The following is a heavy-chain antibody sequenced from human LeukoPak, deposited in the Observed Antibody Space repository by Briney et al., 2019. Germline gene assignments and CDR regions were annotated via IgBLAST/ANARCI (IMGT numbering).Heavy chain of an antibody. CDR2: IRYDGNNK. CDR1: GYTLTSYY. Sequence: SCKASGYTLTSYYMLWVRQAPGKGLEWVAFIRYDGNNKLYADSMKGRFTISRDNSKNTLYLHINSLRAEDTAVYYCVKDNPLDYWGQGTLVIVSS. J-gene: IGHJ4*02. V-gene: IGHV3-30*02. CDR3: VKDNPLDY. D-gene: IGHD1-14*01.